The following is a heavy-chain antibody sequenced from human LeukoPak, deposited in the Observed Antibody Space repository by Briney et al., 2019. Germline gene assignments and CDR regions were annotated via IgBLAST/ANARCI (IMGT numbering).Heavy chain of an antibody. CDR2: FDPEDGET. CDR1: GYTLTELS. Sequence: ASVKVSCKVSGYTLTELSMHWVRQAPGKGLEWMGGFDPEDGETIYAQKFQGRVTMTEDTSTDTAYMELSSLRSEDTAVYYCARVPGYYEYYYYYYMDVWGKGTTVTVSS. D-gene: IGHD3-9*01. J-gene: IGHJ6*03. CDR3: ARVPGYYEYYYYYYMDV. V-gene: IGHV1-24*01.